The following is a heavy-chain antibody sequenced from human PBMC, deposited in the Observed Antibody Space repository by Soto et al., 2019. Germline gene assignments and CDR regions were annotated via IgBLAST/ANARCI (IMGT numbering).Heavy chain of an antibody. J-gene: IGHJ6*02. CDR1: GGTFSSYT. V-gene: IGHV1-69*02. CDR3: ARAGCSGGSCHARYYGMDV. CDR2: IIPILGIA. Sequence: ASVKVSCKASGGTFSSYTISWVRQAPGQGLEWMGRIIPILGIANYAQKFQGRVTITADKSTSTAYMELSSLRSEDTAVYYCARAGCSGGSCHARYYGMDVWGQGTTVTVSS. D-gene: IGHD2-15*01.